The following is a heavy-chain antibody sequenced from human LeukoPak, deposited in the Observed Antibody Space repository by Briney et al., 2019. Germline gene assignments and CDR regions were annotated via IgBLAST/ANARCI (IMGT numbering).Heavy chain of an antibody. Sequence: SETLSLTCTVSRGSISNYYWSWIRQAPGKGLEWIGNIYYSGGTNYNPSLRSRVTISVDTSKNQFSLKLTSVTAADTAVYYCARRGSDAYDLTFASWGQRTLVTVSS. D-gene: IGHD5-24*01. J-gene: IGHJ4*02. CDR2: IYYSGGT. CDR3: ARRGSDAYDLTFAS. V-gene: IGHV4-59*01. CDR1: RGSISNYY.